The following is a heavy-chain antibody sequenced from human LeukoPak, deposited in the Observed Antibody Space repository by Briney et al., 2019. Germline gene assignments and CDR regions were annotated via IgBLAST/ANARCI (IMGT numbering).Heavy chain of an antibody. CDR2: TYYRSKWYN. J-gene: IGHJ5*02. CDR3: ARGRIQLWLRYMTPEPNNWFDP. Sequence: SQTLSLTCAISGDSVSSNSAAWNWIRQSPSRGLEWLGRTYYRSKWYNDYAVSVKSRITINPDTSKNQFSLQLNSVTPEDTAVYYCARGRIQLWLRYMTPEPNNWFDPWGQGTLVTVSS. D-gene: IGHD5-18*01. V-gene: IGHV6-1*01. CDR1: GDSVSSNSAA.